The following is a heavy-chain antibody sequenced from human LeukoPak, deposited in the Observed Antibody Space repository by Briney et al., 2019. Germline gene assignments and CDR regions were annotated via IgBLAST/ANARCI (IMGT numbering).Heavy chain of an antibody. CDR2: SNPSGVGT. J-gene: IGHJ4*02. D-gene: IGHD2-8*02. CDR3: AREESGGYFDY. Sequence: ASVKVSCKASGYTFTGYYMHWVRQAPGQGLEWMGVSNPSGVGTNYAQKFQGRVTMTRDTSTTTVYMELGSLRSEDTAVYYCAREESGGYFDYWGQGTLVTVSS. V-gene: IGHV1-46*01. CDR1: GYTFTGYY.